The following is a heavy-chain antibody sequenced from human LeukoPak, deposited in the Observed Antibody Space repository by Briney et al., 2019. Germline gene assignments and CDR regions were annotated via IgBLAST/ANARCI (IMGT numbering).Heavy chain of an antibody. V-gene: IGHV3-15*01. J-gene: IGHJ4*02. CDR1: GFTFSNAW. CDR3: TTDGRFIWFGELSY. CDR2: IKSKTDGGTT. Sequence: GGSLRLSCAASGFTFSNAWMSWVRRARGKGLEGVGRIKSKTDGGTTDYAAPVKGRFTISRDDSKNTLYLQMNSLKTEDTAVYYCTTDGRFIWFGELSYWGQGTLVTVSS. D-gene: IGHD3-10*01.